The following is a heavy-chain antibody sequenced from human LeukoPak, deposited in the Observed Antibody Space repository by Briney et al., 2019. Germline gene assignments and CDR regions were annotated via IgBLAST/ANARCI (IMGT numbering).Heavy chain of an antibody. V-gene: IGHV3-23*01. CDR2: VNGNGGST. J-gene: IGHJ4*02. CDR1: GFTFSTYA. D-gene: IGHD3-16*02. Sequence: GGSLRLSCAASGFTFSTYAMSWVRQAPGKGLEWVSGVNGNGGSTSYADSVKGRFTIFRDNSKNTVYLQMNSLRVEDTAVYYCAKSLYGGCDYWGQGTVVTVSS. CDR3: AKSLYGGCDY.